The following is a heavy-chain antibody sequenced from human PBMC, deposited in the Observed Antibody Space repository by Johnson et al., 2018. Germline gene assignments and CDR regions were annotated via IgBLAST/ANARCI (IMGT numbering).Heavy chain of an antibody. CDR3: VKTQKIRGVNQFDY. J-gene: IGHJ4*02. CDR1: GFIFSTYG. D-gene: IGHD3-10*01. V-gene: IGHV3-30*18. Sequence: VQLLESGGGVVQPGRSLRLSCAASGFIFSTYGMHWVRQAPGKGLEWVAVISYDGSDKYYADSVKGRFTISRDNSKNTLYLQMNSLRAEDTAVYYCVKTQKIRGVNQFDYWGQGTLVTVSS. CDR2: ISYDGSDK.